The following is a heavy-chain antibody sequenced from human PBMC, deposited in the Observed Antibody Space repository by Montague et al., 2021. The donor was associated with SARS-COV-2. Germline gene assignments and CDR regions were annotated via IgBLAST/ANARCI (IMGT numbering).Heavy chain of an antibody. CDR1: GGSVRSGLYY. J-gene: IGHJ6*02. Sequence: SETLSLTCTVSGGSVRSGLYYWTWNRQPPGKGLEWNGYVYYSGTANHNPSLKSRLTLTVDTSKNQFALKLSTVTAADTAMYYCARERLDCSGSSCYTNGLDVWGQGTMVTVSS. CDR3: ARERLDCSGSSCYTNGLDV. V-gene: IGHV4-61*01. CDR2: VYYSGTA. D-gene: IGHD2-15*01.